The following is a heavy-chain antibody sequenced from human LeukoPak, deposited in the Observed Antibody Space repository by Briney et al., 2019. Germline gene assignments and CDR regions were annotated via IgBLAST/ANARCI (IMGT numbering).Heavy chain of an antibody. CDR2: IHPGDSDT. Sequence: GESLKISFKASGYTFTNYWIGWVRPTPGKGLEWKGIIHPGDSDTRYRTSFQGQVTMSVDESTSTAYLHWTSLKASDTAIYYCARHAGYCTGGRCYSFYYFDYWGQGTLVTVSS. J-gene: IGHJ4*02. D-gene: IGHD2-15*01. CDR1: GYTFTNYW. CDR3: ARHAGYCTGGRCYSFYYFDY. V-gene: IGHV5-51*01.